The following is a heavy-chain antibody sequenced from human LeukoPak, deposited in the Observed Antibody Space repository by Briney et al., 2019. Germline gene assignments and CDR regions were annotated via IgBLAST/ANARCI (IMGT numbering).Heavy chain of an antibody. Sequence: SETLSLTFTVSGGSISSSYWSWIRQPAGKGLEWIGRIYTSGSTNYDPSLKSRVTMSVDTSKSQFSLKLSSVTAADTAVYYCARGPGAISKEAFDIWGQGTMVTVSS. D-gene: IGHD3-3*01. V-gene: IGHV4-4*07. J-gene: IGHJ3*02. CDR3: ARGPGAISKEAFDI. CDR1: GGSISSSY. CDR2: IYTSGST.